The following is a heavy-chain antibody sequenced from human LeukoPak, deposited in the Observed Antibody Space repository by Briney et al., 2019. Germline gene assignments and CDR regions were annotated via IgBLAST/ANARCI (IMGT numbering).Heavy chain of an antibody. V-gene: IGHV3-33*01. CDR2: IWYDGSNK. CDR1: GCTFSSYG. J-gene: IGHJ5*02. Sequence: GRSLRLSCAGSGCTFSSYGMHWVRQAPGKGLEWVAVIWYDGSNKYYADSVKGRFTISRDNSKNTLYLQMNSLRAEDTAVYYCASETNCSGGSCYQTWGQGTLVTVSS. D-gene: IGHD2-15*01. CDR3: ASETNCSGGSCYQT.